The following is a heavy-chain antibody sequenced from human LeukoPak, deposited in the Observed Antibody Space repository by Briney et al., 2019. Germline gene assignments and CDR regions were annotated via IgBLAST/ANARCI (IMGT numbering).Heavy chain of an antibody. J-gene: IGHJ4*02. Sequence: GGSLRLSCVVSGFTFRSYAMNWVRQAPGKGLEWVSGISGSGGSTYYADSVKGRFTISRDNSKNTLYLQMNSLRAEDTAVYYCRGIRGYYFDYWGQGTLVTVSS. CDR3: RGIRGYYFDY. D-gene: IGHD4-23*01. CDR1: GFTFRSYA. V-gene: IGHV3-23*01. CDR2: ISGSGGST.